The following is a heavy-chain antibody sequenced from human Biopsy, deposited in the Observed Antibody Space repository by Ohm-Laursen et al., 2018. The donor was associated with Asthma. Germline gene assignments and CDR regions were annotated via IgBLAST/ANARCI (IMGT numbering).Heavy chain of an antibody. V-gene: IGHV4-31*03. CDR3: ARDLSGYCTGSACYGFDS. CDR2: INYSGST. J-gene: IGHJ5*01. Sequence: TLSLTCIVSGGSLSSGPYYWSWVRQHPGKGLEWIGYINYSGSTFYSPSLESRVTVSVDTSKNQFSLKLSSVTAADTAVYYCARDLSGYCTGSACYGFDSWGQGTLVTVSS. CDR1: GGSLSSGPYY. D-gene: IGHD2-8*02.